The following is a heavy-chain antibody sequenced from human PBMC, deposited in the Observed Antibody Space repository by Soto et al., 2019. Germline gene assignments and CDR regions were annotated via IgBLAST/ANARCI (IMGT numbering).Heavy chain of an antibody. Sequence: QMQLVQSGPEVKKPGTSVKVSCKASGFTFTSSAVQWVRQARGQRLEWIGWIVVGSGNTNYAQKFQERVTITRDMYTSTADMELSSMRSEDTAVYYCAAAGDYGDYAVNFDYWGQGTLVTVSS. V-gene: IGHV1-58*01. CDR1: GFTFTSSA. D-gene: IGHD4-17*01. CDR3: AAAGDYGDYAVNFDY. CDR2: IVVGSGNT. J-gene: IGHJ4*02.